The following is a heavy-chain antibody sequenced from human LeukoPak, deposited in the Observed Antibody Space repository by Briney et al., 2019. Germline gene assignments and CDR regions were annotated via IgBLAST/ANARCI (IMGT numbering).Heavy chain of an antibody. D-gene: IGHD2-15*01. J-gene: IGHJ4*02. CDR3: ARSGVAAPPRTSDC. V-gene: IGHV3-23*01. Sequence: GGSLRLSCAASGFPLTNYAISWVRQAPGKGLEWVSAISASGSTYYADSVKGHFTISRDNSRNTLYLQMNSLRAEDTAVYYCARSGVAAPPRTSDCWGQGTLVTVSS. CDR1: GFPLTNYA. CDR2: ISASGST.